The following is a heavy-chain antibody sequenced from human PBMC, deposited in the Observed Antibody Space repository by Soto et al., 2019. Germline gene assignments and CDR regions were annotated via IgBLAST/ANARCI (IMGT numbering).Heavy chain of an antibody. Sequence: PSETLSLTCAVSGYSISSGYYWGWIRQPPGKGLEWIGSIYHSGSTYYNPSLKSRVTISVDTSKNQFSLKLSSVTAADTAVYCCARRLCCSGGSCYLCWFDPWGQGTLVTVSS. CDR1: GYSISSGYY. CDR2: IYHSGST. CDR3: ARRLCCSGGSCYLCWFDP. J-gene: IGHJ5*02. V-gene: IGHV4-38-2*01. D-gene: IGHD2-15*01.